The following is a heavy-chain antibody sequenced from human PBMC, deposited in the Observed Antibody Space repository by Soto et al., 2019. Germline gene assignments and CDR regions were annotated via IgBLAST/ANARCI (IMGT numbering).Heavy chain of an antibody. J-gene: IGHJ4*02. V-gene: IGHV3-21*01. CDR3: ARVGGQLVPGFDY. D-gene: IGHD6-6*01. Sequence: EVQLVESGGGLVKPGGSLRLSCAASGFTFSSYSMNWVRQAPGKGLEWVSSISSSSSYLYYAASVKGRFTISRDNAKNSLSLQMNSLRAEDTAVYYCARVGGQLVPGFDYWGQGTLVTVSS. CDR1: GFTFSSYS. CDR2: ISSSSSYL.